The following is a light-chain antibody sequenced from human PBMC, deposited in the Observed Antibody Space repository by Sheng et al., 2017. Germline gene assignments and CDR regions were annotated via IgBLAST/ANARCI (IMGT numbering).Light chain of an antibody. V-gene: IGKV3-15*01. CDR1: QSISSN. CDR2: GAS. J-gene: IGKJ1*01. CDR3: QQYYSYPRT. Sequence: EIVMTQSPATLSVSPGDTATLSCRASQSISSNLAWYQQKPGQAPRLLIYGASTRATGIPARVSGSGSGTEFTLTISSLQSEDFATYYCQQYYSYPRTFGQGTKVEIK.